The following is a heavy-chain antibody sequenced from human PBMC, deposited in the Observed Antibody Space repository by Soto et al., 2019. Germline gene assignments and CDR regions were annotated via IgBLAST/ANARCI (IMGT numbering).Heavy chain of an antibody. CDR1: GGSISSGDYY. Sequence: QVQLQESGPGLVKPSQTLSLTCTVSGGSISSGDYYWSWIRQRPGKGLEWIGYIYYSGSTYYNPSLKSRVTISVDTSKNQFSLKLSSVTAADTAVYYCTRRPQLGIVYFDLWGRGTLVTVSS. CDR2: IYYSGST. V-gene: IGHV4-31*03. J-gene: IGHJ2*01. CDR3: TRRPQLGIVYFDL. D-gene: IGHD7-27*01.